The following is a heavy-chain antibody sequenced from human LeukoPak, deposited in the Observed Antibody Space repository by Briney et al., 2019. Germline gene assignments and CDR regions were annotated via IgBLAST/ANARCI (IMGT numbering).Heavy chain of an antibody. Sequence: SETLSLTCTVSGGSISSYYWSWIRQPPGKGLEYIGFIYYSGSTNYNPSLKSRVTISLDTSKNQFSLRLTSVTSADTAVYFCARGAVGGYLRFDPWGQGTLVTVSS. CDR2: IYYSGST. CDR1: GGSISSYY. V-gene: IGHV4-59*01. CDR3: ARGAVGGYLRFDP. D-gene: IGHD3-22*01. J-gene: IGHJ5*02.